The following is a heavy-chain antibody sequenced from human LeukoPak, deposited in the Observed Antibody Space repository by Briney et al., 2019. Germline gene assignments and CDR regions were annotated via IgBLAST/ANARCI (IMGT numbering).Heavy chain of an antibody. J-gene: IGHJ6*02. CDR2: IYYSGST. CDR3: ARHVPTGYYYYGMDV. D-gene: IGHD1-14*01. V-gene: IGHV4-39*01. CDR1: GGSISSSSYY. Sequence: SETLSFTCTVSGGSISSSSYYWGWIRQPPGKGLEWIGSIYYSGSTYYNPSLKSRVTISVDASKNQFSLKLSSVTAADTAVYYCARHVPTGYYYYGMDVWGQGTTVTVSS.